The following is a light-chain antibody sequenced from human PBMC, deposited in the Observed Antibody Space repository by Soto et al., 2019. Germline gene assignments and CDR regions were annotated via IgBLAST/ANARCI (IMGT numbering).Light chain of an antibody. V-gene: IGKV1-5*03. CDR2: KAS. CDR1: QSISSW. CDR3: QQYNSYCWT. J-gene: IGKJ1*01. Sequence: DIQMTQSPSTLSASVGDRVTITCRASQSISSWFAWYQQKPGKAPKLLIYKASSLESGVPSRFSGSGSGTEFTLTISSLQPDDFATYYCQQYNSYCWTFGQGTKVEIK.